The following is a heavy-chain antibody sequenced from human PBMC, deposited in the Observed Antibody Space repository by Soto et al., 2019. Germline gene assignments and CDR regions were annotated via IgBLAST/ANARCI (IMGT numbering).Heavy chain of an antibody. Sequence: PGGSLRLSCAASGFTFSSYWMSWVRQAPGKGLEWVANIKQDGSEKYYVDSVKGRFTISRDNAKNSLYLQMNSLRAEDTAVYYCARASAAGLYGMDVWGKGTTVTVSS. CDR1: GFTFSSYW. V-gene: IGHV3-7*01. CDR2: IKQDGSEK. J-gene: IGHJ6*04. CDR3: ARASAAGLYGMDV. D-gene: IGHD6-13*01.